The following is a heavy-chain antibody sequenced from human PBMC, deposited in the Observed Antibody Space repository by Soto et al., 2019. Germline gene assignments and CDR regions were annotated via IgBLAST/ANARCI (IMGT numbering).Heavy chain of an antibody. J-gene: IGHJ6*02. CDR1: GFTFSDYY. CDR2: ISNSDSYT. CDR3: AREGYSYGPLNRYYYYGMDV. V-gene: IGHV3-11*06. D-gene: IGHD5-18*01. Sequence: GGSLRLSCAASGFTFSDYYMSWVRQAPGKGLEWVSYISNSDSYTNYADSVKGRFTISRDNSKNTLYLQMNSLRAEDTAVYYCAREGYSYGPLNRYYYYGMDVWGQGTTVTVSS.